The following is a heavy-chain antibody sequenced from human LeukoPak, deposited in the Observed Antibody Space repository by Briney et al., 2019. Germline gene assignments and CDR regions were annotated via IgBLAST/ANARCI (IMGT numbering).Heavy chain of an antibody. CDR2: IYYSGRA. CDR1: GDSMSSYY. J-gene: IGHJ4*02. V-gene: IGHV4-59*01. CDR3: ARAPGTTKFDY. Sequence: SETLSLTRTVSGDSMSSYYWSWIRQPPGEGLEWIGHIYYSGRANYNPSLKSRVTASVDTSKSQFSLKLTSVTAADTAVYYCARAPGTTKFDYWGQGTLVTVSS. D-gene: IGHD1-7*01.